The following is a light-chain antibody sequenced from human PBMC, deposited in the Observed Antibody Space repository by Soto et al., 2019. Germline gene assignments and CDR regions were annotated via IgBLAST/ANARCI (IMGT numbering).Light chain of an antibody. CDR3: QQYDNYPYT. J-gene: IGKJ2*01. V-gene: IGKV1-5*03. CDR2: KAS. CDR1: QSISSW. Sequence: DIQMTQSPSTLSASVGDRVTITCRAGQSISSWLAWYQQKPGKAPKILIYKASTLESGVPSRFSGSGSGTDFTLTISSLQPDDFATYFCQQYDNYPYTFGQGTKLEIK.